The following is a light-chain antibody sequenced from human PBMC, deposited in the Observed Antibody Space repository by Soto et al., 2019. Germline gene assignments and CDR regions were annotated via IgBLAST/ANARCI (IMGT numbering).Light chain of an antibody. Sequence: EIVLTQSPGTLSLSPGERATLSCRASQSITNNYLAWYQQKPGQAHRLLIYGASSRATGIPDRFSGSGSGTDFTLTISRLEPEDFAMYYCQQYGYLVTFGGGTKVDIK. V-gene: IGKV3-20*01. J-gene: IGKJ4*01. CDR1: QSITNNY. CDR2: GAS. CDR3: QQYGYLVT.